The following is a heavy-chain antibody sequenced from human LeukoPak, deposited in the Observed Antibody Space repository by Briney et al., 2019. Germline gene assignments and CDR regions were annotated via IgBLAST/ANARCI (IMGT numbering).Heavy chain of an antibody. CDR2: IWYDGSNK. Sequence: AGGSLRLSCSASGFTFSTYWMSWVRQAPGKGLEWVAVIWYDGSNKYYADSVKGRFTISRDNSKNTLYLQMNSLRAEDTAVYYCAKDKYSSGWYDYWGQGTLVTVSS. J-gene: IGHJ4*02. V-gene: IGHV3-33*06. CDR1: GFTFSTYW. CDR3: AKDKYSSGWYDY. D-gene: IGHD6-19*01.